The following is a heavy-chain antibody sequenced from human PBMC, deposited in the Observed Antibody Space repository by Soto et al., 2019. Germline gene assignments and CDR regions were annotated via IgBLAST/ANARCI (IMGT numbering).Heavy chain of an antibody. D-gene: IGHD6-13*01. V-gene: IGHV4-31*03. Sequence: SETLSLTCTVSGGSISSGGYYWSWIRQHPGKGLEWIGYIYYSGSTYYNPSLKSRVTISVDTSKNQFSLKLSSVTAADTAVYYCARAKKGIAAAENWFDPWGQGTLVTVSS. CDR3: ARAKKGIAAAENWFDP. CDR2: IYYSGST. CDR1: GGSISSGGYY. J-gene: IGHJ5*02.